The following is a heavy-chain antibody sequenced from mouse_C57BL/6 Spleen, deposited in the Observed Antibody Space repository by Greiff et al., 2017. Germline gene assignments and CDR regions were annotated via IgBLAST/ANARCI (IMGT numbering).Heavy chain of an antibody. Sequence: VQLQQSGPGLVAPSQSLSITCTVSGFSLTSYGVHWVRQPPGKGLEWLVVIWSDGSTTYNSALKSRLSISKDNSKSQVFLKMNSLQTDDTAMYYCARHELRLEAMDYWGQGTSVTVSS. CDR3: ARHELRLEAMDY. CDR2: IWSDGST. V-gene: IGHV2-6-1*01. J-gene: IGHJ4*01. D-gene: IGHD3-2*02. CDR1: GFSLTSYG.